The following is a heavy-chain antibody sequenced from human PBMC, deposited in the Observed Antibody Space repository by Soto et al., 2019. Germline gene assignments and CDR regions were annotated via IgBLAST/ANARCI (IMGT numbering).Heavy chain of an antibody. Sequence: SETLSLTCAVYGGSFSGYYWSWIRQPPGKGLEWIGEINHSGSTNYNPSLRSRVTISVDTSKNQFSLKLSSVTAADTAVYYCASSDYDFWSGYYSHFDYWGQGTLVTVSS. V-gene: IGHV4-34*01. CDR1: GGSFSGYY. D-gene: IGHD3-3*01. CDR3: ASSDYDFWSGYYSHFDY. CDR2: INHSGST. J-gene: IGHJ4*02.